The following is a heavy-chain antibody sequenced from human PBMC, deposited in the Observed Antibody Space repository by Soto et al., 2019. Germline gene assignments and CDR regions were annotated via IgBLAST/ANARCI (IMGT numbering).Heavy chain of an antibody. D-gene: IGHD3-22*01. CDR3: ASDLERGYSYGMDV. V-gene: IGHV3-23*01. CDR1: GFTFSSYA. J-gene: IGHJ6*02. CDR2: ISGSGGST. Sequence: PGGSLRLSCAASGFTFSSYAMIWVRQAPGKGLEWVSAISGSGGSTYYADSVKGRFTISRDNSKNTLYLQMNSLRAEDTAVYYCASDLERGYSYGMDVWGQGTTVTVSS.